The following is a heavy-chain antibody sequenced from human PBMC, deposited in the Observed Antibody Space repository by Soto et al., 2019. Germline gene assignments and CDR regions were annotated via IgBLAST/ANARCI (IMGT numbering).Heavy chain of an antibody. Sequence: SETLSLTCTVSGGSISSGGYYWSWIRQHPGKGLEWIGYIYYSGSTYYNPSLKSRVTISVDTSKKQFSLKLSSVTAADTAVYYCARAVSFYYDSSGYHDYWGQGTMVTVYS. J-gene: IGHJ4*02. D-gene: IGHD3-22*01. V-gene: IGHV4-31*03. CDR2: IYYSGST. CDR3: ARAVSFYYDSSGYHDY. CDR1: GGSISSGGYY.